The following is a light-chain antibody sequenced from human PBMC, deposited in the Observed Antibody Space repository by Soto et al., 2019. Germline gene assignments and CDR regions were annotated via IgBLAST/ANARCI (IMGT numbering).Light chain of an antibody. J-gene: IGKJ5*01. CDR2: GIS. CDR1: QSIRRN. V-gene: IGKV3-15*01. CDR3: QQYSKWPIT. Sequence: EIVLTQSPATLSVSPGERATLSCRASQSIRRNLAWYQQHPGQPPRLLIYGISTRATGIPARFSGSGSGTEFSLTISSLQSEDFAVYYCQQYSKWPITFGQGTRLVIK.